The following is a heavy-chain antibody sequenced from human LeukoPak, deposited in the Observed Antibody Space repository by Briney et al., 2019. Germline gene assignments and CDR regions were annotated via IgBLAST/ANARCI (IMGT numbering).Heavy chain of an antibody. CDR2: IYYSGST. CDR3: ARTHKNWFDP. J-gene: IGHJ5*02. CDR1: GGSISSSSYY. V-gene: IGHV4-39*01. Sequence: SETLSLTCTVSGGSISSSSYYWGWIRQPPGKGLEWIGSIYYSGSTYYNPSLKSRVTISVGTSKNQFSLKLSSVTAADTAVYYCARTHKNWFDPWGQGTLVTVSS.